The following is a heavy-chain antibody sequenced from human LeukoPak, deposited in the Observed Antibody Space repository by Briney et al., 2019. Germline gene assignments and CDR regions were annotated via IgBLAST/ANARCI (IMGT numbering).Heavy chain of an antibody. CDR2: IQNSAIYRAKI. D-gene: IGHD6-6*01. CDR3: ARLSSTLYYSMDV. V-gene: IGHV4-59*08. CDR1: GGSISSYY. J-gene: IGHJ6*02. Sequence: SETLSLTCAVSGGSISSYYWTWIRQPPGKGLEWVGYIQNSAIYRAKIKSSPSLQSRVSLSIDTSRNQVSLTVNSVTAADTAVYYCARLSSTLYYSMDVWGPGTAVTVSS.